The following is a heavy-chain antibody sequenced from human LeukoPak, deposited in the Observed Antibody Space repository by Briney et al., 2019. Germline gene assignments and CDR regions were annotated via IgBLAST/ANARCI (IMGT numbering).Heavy chain of an antibody. CDR2: INPNSGGT. V-gene: IGHV1-2*02. D-gene: IGHD1-26*01. CDR3: VSIVGTTTSGFDY. Sequence: ASVKVSCKASGYTFTDYYIHWVRQAPGQGLECMGWINPNSGGTNYAQKFQGRVTMTRDTSISTAYMELSTLRSDDTAVYYCVSIVGTTTSGFDYWGQGTLVTVSP. J-gene: IGHJ4*02. CDR1: GYTFTDYY.